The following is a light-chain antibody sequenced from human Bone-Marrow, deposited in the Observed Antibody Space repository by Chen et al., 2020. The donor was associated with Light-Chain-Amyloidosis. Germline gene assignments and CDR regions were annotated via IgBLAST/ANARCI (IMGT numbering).Light chain of an antibody. CDR2: GSS. CDR1: QTISSNY. V-gene: IGKV3-20*01. Sequence: EIVLTQSPGTLSLSPGEGANLSCRASQTISSNYLTWYQQKFGQAPRLLIYGSSSRATGIPDRFTGSGSGDDFTLTIHRLAPQDFSMYYCQQYGTSPLTYRGGTKVEI. CDR3: QQYGTSPLT. J-gene: IGKJ4*01.